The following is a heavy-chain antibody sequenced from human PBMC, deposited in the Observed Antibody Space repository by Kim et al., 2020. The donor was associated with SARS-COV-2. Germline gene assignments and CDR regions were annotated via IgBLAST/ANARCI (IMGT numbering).Heavy chain of an antibody. CDR1: GGSFSGYY. J-gene: IGHJ4*02. D-gene: IGHD5-12*01. CDR3: ARVRGYSGYVDY. V-gene: IGHV4-34*01. CDR2: INHSGST. Sequence: SETLSLTCAVYGGSFSGYYWSWIRQPPGKGLEWIGEINHSGSTNYNPSLKSRVTISVDTSKNQFSLKLSSVTAADTAVYYCARVRGYSGYVDYWGQGTLVTVSS.